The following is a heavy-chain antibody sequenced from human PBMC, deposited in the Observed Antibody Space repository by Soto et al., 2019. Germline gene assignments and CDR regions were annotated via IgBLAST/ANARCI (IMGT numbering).Heavy chain of an antibody. CDR1: GGSISSYY. Sequence: SETLSLTCTVSGGSISSYYWSWIRQPPGKGLEWIGYIYYSGSTNYNPSLKSRVTISVDTPKNQFSLKLSSVTAADTAVYYCASGWYQPIYYYYYGMDVWGQGTTVTVCS. CDR2: IYYSGST. J-gene: IGHJ6*02. CDR3: ASGWYQPIYYYYYGMDV. D-gene: IGHD2-2*01. V-gene: IGHV4-59*01.